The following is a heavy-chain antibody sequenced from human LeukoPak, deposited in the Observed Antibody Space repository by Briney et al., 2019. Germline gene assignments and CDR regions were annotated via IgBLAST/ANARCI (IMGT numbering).Heavy chain of an antibody. CDR3: AKDMGYYYGSGSYPPENDY. Sequence: GSLKIPLAASGFPFSRLCLHRVRPAPGQGPEGVAVVSFEGSNKYYADSVKGRFTISRDNSKNTLSLQMNSLRAEDTAVYYCAKDMGYYYGSGSYPPENDYWGQGTLVTVSS. J-gene: IGHJ4*02. CDR1: GFPFSRLC. D-gene: IGHD3-10*01. V-gene: IGHV3-30*18. CDR2: VSFEGSNK.